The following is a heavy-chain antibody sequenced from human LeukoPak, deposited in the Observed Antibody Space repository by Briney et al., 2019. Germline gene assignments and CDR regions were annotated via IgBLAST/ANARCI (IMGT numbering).Heavy chain of an antibody. CDR3: ARDADRYCSGGSCYHIDY. D-gene: IGHD2-15*01. V-gene: IGHV1-69*04. CDR2: XLGIA. Sequence: XLGIANYAQKFQGRVTITADKSTSTAYMELSSLRSEDTAVYYCARDADRYCSGGSCYHIDYWGQGTLVTVSS. J-gene: IGHJ4*02.